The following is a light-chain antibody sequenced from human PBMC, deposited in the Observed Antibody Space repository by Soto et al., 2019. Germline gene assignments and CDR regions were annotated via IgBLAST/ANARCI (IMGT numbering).Light chain of an antibody. V-gene: IGKV2-28*01. CDR2: LSS. J-gene: IGKJ1*01. CDR1: QSLLYTNGYNY. Sequence: IVMTQSPLSLPVTPGEPASISCRTSQSLLYTNGYNYVDWFVQKPGHSPQRLIYLSSNRAAGVPDRFSGSGSGTDFTLKISKVEAEDVGVYYCMQPLYHPWTFGQGTKVEIK. CDR3: MQPLYHPWT.